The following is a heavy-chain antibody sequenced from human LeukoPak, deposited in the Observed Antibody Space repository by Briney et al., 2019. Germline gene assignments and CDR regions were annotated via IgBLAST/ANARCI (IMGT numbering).Heavy chain of an antibody. CDR1: GFSLSTSGVG. V-gene: IGHV2-5*01. D-gene: IGHD3-10*01. CDR2: IYWNDDK. CDR3: AHGGNQTSSGSPFVYDY. Sequence: ESGPTLVNPTQTLTLTCTFSGFSLSTSGVGVGWIRQPPGKALEWLALIYWNDDKRYGPSLKSRLTITKDTSKNQVVLTMTNMDPVDTATYYCAHGGNQTSSGSPFVYDYWGQGTLVTVSS. J-gene: IGHJ4*02.